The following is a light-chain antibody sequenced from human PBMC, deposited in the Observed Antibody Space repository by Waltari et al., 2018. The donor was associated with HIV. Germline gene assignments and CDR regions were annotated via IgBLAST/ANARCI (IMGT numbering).Light chain of an antibody. CDR3: QQLKTYPVT. CDR1: QGVGSY. Sequence: IQLTQSPSFLSASVGDRVRITCRATQGVGSYLAWYQKKPGRAPKLLIYAVSVLQSGVPSRFSGSGSGTEFTLTISGLQPEDLATYYCQQLKTYPVTFGEGPRWTAN. J-gene: IGKJ4*01. V-gene: IGKV1-9*01. CDR2: AVS.